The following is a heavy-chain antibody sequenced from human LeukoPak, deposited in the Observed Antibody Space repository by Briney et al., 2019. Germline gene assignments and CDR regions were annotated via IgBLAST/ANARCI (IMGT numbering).Heavy chain of an antibody. D-gene: IGHD3-10*01. Sequence: PGGSLRLSCSASGFTFRNYWMSWVRQAPGKGLEWVANINQDGSKIYYVDSVKGRCTISRDNVKNSLSLEMHSLTPEDTAVYYCARDGRATEESGTYTSYYFDFWGQGILVTVSS. V-gene: IGHV3-7*01. J-gene: IGHJ4*02. CDR3: ARDGRATEESGTYTSYYFDF. CDR1: GFTFRNYW. CDR2: INQDGSKI.